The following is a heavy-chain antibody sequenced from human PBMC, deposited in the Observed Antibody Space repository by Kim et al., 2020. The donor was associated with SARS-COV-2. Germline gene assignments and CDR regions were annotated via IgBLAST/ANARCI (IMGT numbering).Heavy chain of an antibody. V-gene: IGHV4-34*01. J-gene: IGHJ5*02. Sequence: SETLSLTCAVYGGSFSGYYWSWIRQPPGKGLEWIGEINHSGSTNYNPSLKSRVTISVDTSKNQFSLKLSSVTAADTAVYYCARAHHVHFWSGRNWFDPWGQGTLVTVSS. CDR2: INHSGST. CDR3: ARAHHVHFWSGRNWFDP. CDR1: GGSFSGYY. D-gene: IGHD3-3*02.